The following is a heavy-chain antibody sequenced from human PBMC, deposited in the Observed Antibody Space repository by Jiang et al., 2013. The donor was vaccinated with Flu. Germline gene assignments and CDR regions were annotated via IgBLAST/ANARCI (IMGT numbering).Heavy chain of an antibody. CDR1: GYTFTSSD. D-gene: IGHD3-16*02. J-gene: IGHJ3*02. CDR3: ARGVYDFAWGSYRHFDI. CDR2: MNPNSGNT. V-gene: IGHV1-8*01. Sequence: VQLVESGAEVKKPGASVKVSCKASGYTFTSSDILWVRQATGQGLEYMGWMNPNSGNTGYAQKFQGRVTMTRNASISTAYMELSSLRSDDTAVYYCARGVYDFAWGSYRHFDIWGQGTLVTVSS.